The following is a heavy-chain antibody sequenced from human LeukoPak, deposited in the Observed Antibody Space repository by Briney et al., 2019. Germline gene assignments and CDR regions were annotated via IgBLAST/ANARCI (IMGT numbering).Heavy chain of an antibody. D-gene: IGHD5-24*01. V-gene: IGHV3-53*01. Sequence: GGSLRLSCAASGFTVSSNYMSWVRQAPGKGLEWVSVIYSGGSTYYADSVKGRFTISRDNSKNTLYLQMNSLRAEDTAVYYCARVWGGGYNYFDYWGQGPLVTVSS. CDR2: IYSGGST. CDR1: GFTVSSNY. CDR3: ARVWGGGYNYFDY. J-gene: IGHJ4*02.